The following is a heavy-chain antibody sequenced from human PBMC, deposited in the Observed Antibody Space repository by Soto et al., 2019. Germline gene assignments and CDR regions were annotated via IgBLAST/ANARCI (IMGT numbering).Heavy chain of an antibody. V-gene: IGHV3-30*18. CDR1: GFTFSSYG. J-gene: IGHJ4*02. D-gene: IGHD4-4*01. CDR3: EKDRATGLFDH. CDR2: ISSDANNQ. Sequence: QVQLVESGGGLVQPGRSLRLSCAASGFTFSSYGMHWVRQAPGKGLEWVAVISSDANNQYYADSVKGRFTISRDNSNNTLYLQMNSLRPDDTAVYYCEKDRATGLFDHWAQGTLVTVSS.